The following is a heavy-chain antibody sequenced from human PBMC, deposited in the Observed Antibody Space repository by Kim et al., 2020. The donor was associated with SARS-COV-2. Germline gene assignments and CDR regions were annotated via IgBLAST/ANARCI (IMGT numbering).Heavy chain of an antibody. Sequence: SETLSLTCSVSGGFISRSGYYWAWIRQSPGKGLEWIGNIYYSGSTYYNPSLKSRVTISVDTSKNQFSLKLSSVTAADTAMYYCASPYCSGGTCLDYWYFDPWGRGTLVPVSS. D-gene: IGHD2-15*01. CDR3: ASPYCSGGTCLDYWYFDP. V-gene: IGHV4-39*01. CDR2: IYYSGST. J-gene: IGHJ2*01. CDR1: GGFISRSGYY.